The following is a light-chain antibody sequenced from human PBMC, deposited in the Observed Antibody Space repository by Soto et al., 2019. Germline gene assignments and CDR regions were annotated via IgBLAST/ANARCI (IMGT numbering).Light chain of an antibody. V-gene: IGLV1-44*01. CDR1: SSNIGSTR. Sequence: QSVLTQPPSASGTPGQRVAISCSGASSNIGSTRANWYRQLPGSAPKLIIFSDNQRPSGVHDRFSGSKSGTSSSLDISGLQPEDEAAYYCAAWDNSLNGYVFGTGTQVTVL. CDR3: AAWDNSLNGYV. CDR2: SDN. J-gene: IGLJ1*01.